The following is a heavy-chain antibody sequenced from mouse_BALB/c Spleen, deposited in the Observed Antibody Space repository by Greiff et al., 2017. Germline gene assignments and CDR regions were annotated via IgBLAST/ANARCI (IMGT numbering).Heavy chain of an antibody. Sequence: VQLQQSGAELVRPGASVKLSCKASGYTFTSYWMHWVKQRPGQGLEWIGYINPSTGYTEYNQKFKDKATLTADKSSSTAYMQLSSLTSEDSAVYYCARSGADYWGQGTTLTVSS. CDR2: INPSTGYT. D-gene: IGHD3-1*01. CDR3: ARSGADY. CDR1: GYTFTSYW. J-gene: IGHJ2*01. V-gene: IGHV1-7*01.